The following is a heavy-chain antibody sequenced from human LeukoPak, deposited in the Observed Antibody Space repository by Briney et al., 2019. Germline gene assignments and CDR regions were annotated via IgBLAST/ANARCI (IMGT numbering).Heavy chain of an antibody. CDR2: INAGNGNT. J-gene: IGHJ1*01. D-gene: IGHD1-14*01. Sequence: ASVKVSCKASGYTFASYAMHWVRQAPGQRLEWMGWINAGNGNTKYSQKFQGRVTITRDTSASTAYMELSSLRSEDTAVYYCARVPDPQGNQHWGQGTLVTVSS. CDR1: GYTFASYA. CDR3: ARVPDPQGNQH. V-gene: IGHV1-3*01.